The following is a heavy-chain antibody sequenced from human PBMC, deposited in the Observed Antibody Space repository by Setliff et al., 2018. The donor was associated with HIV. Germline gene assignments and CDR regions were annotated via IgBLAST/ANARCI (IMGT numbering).Heavy chain of an antibody. D-gene: IGHD6-19*01. J-gene: IGHJ3*02. CDR3: ARGRLVAGTPDAFDI. CDR1: GGTFSNYA. Sequence: ASVKVSCKASGGTFSNYAVIWVRQAPGQGLEWMGGIIPMFGIANYARKFQGTVTISADKSMGTAYMEMTSLRSEDTAVYFCARGRLVAGTPDAFDIWGLGTMVTVSS. CDR2: IIPMFGIA. V-gene: IGHV1-69*10.